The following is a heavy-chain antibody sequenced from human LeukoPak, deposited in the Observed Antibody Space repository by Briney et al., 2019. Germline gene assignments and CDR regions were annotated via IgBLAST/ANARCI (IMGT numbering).Heavy chain of an antibody. D-gene: IGHD3-3*01. CDR1: GFTFSSYS. V-gene: IGHV3-21*01. Sequence: GGSLRLSCAASGFTFSSYSMNWVRQAPGKGLEWVSSISSSSSYIYYADSVKGRFTISRDNAKNSLYLQMNSLRAEDTAVYYCARDQLGTYDFWSGYRYWGQGTLVTVSS. CDR2: ISSSSSYI. CDR3: ARDQLGTYDFWSGYRY. J-gene: IGHJ4*02.